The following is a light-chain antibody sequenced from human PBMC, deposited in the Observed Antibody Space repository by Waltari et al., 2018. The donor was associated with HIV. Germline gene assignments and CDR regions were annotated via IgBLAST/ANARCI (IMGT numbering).Light chain of an antibody. J-gene: IGLJ2*01. V-gene: IGLV1-47*01. Sequence: SVLAQPPSVSGTPGQGVTISCSGSNSNIGSTHVYWYRQLPGSAPPLLIYNNNQRPCGVPDRFSRSKSGTSASLAISGLRSEDEADYYCAAWDDSLSAVVFGGGTKLTVL. CDR2: NNN. CDR3: AAWDDSLSAVV. CDR1: NSNIGSTH.